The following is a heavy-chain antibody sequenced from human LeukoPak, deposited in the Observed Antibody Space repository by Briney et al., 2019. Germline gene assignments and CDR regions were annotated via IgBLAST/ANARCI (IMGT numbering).Heavy chain of an antibody. V-gene: IGHV1-18*01. D-gene: IGHD3-10*01. J-gene: IGHJ5*02. CDR3: ARDRGPTVPPSQLWFDP. CDR2: ISAYNGNT. Sequence: ASVKVSCKASGYTFTSYGISWVRQAPGQGLEWMGWISAYNGNTNYAQKLQGRVTMTTDTSTSTAYMELRSLRSDDTAVYYCARDRGPTVPPSQLWFDPWGQGTLVTVSS. CDR1: GYTFTSYG.